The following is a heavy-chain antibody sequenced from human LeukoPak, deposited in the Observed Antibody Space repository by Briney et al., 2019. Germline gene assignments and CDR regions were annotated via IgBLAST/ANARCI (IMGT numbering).Heavy chain of an antibody. D-gene: IGHD6-19*01. CDR3: ARAGRDYSGWYFSFFDY. CDR2: IKEDGRQE. V-gene: IGHV3-7*01. CDR1: GFTFSSYW. J-gene: IGHJ4*02. Sequence: GGSLRLSCAASGFTFSSYWMSWVRQAPGKGLEWVANIKEDGRQEFYVDSVKGRFTISRDNAKNSLYLQLNSLRAEDTAVYYCARAGRDYSGWYFSFFDYWGQGALVTVSS.